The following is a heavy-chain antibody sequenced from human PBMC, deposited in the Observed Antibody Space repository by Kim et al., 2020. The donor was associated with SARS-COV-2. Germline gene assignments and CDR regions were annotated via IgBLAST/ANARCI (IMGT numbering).Heavy chain of an antibody. D-gene: IGHD4-17*01. Sequence: SGPTLANPTQTLTLTCTFSGFSLSTSGMCVSWIRQPPGKALEWLALIDWDDDKYYSTSLKTRLTISKDTSKNQVVLTMTNMDPVDTATYYCARCHPPPYDYSDPGHYYYYVDVWGKGTTVTVSS. CDR1: GFSLSTSGMC. J-gene: IGHJ6*03. CDR2: IDWDDDK. CDR3: ARCHPPPYDYSDPGHYYYYVDV. V-gene: IGHV2-70*01.